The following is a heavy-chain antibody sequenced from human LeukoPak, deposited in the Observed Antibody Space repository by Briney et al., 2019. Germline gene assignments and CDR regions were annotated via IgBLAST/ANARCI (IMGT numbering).Heavy chain of an antibody. Sequence: GGSLRLSCAASGFTFSSYSMNWVRQAPGKGLEWVSSISGSSSYIYYADSVKGRFTISRDNAKNSLYLQMNSLRAEDTAVYYCARCSRGYDILTGYYNDLPDYWGQGTLVTVSS. J-gene: IGHJ4*02. D-gene: IGHD3-9*01. CDR3: ARCSRGYDILTGYYNDLPDY. CDR2: ISGSSSYI. CDR1: GFTFSSYS. V-gene: IGHV3-21*01.